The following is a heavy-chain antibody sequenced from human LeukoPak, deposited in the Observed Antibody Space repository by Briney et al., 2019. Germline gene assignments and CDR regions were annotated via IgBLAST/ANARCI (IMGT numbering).Heavy chain of an antibody. CDR2: INPSGGST. D-gene: IGHD1-26*01. J-gene: IGHJ5*02. Sequence: ASVKVSCKASGYTFTSYYMHWVRQAPGQGLEWMGIINPSGGSTSYAQKFQDRVTMTRDKSITTAYMELTRLRSDDTAVYYCARDVGITEAWFDPWGQGTLVTVSS. CDR1: GYTFTSYY. V-gene: IGHV1-46*01. CDR3: ARDVGITEAWFDP.